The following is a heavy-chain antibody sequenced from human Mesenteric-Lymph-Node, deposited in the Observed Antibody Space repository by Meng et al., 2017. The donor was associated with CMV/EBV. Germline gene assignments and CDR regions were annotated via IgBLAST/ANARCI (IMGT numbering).Heavy chain of an antibody. CDR3: AKSSGYSYGANAFDI. V-gene: IGHV3-7*03. CDR2: IKEDGSTK. J-gene: IGHJ3*02. CDR1: GFTFTSHW. D-gene: IGHD5-18*01. Sequence: GESLKISCVASGFTFTSHWMIWVRQPPGKGLEWVANIKEDGSTKLYVDSVKGRFTISRDNAKNSLFLQMNSLRAEDTAVYYCAKSSGYSYGANAFDIWGQGTMVTVSS.